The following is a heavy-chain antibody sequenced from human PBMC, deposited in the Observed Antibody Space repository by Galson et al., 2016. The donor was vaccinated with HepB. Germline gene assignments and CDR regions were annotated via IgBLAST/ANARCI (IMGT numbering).Heavy chain of an antibody. CDR2: IYYNGRT. J-gene: IGHJ4*02. D-gene: IGHD6-19*01. CDR3: ARLRDGDSSGWADYFDH. CDR1: GDSISYGGDYY. V-gene: IGHV4-31*03. Sequence: LSLTCTVSGDSISYGGDYYWSWIRQHPDKGLEWIGYIYYNGRTDYNPSLKSRGTMSLDTSKNQFSLKLTSVTAADTAVYYCARLRDGDSSGWADYFDHWGQGTLVTVSS.